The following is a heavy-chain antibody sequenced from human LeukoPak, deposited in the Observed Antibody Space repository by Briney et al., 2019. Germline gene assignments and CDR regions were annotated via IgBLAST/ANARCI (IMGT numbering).Heavy chain of an antibody. J-gene: IGHJ4*02. CDR3: ARHLNGVRGDY. V-gene: IGHV4-39*01. Sequence: PSETLSLTCTVSGGSISSYYWGWIRQPPGKGLEWIGSIYYSGSTYYNPSLKSRVTISVDTSKNQFSLKLSSVTAADTAVYYCARHLNGVRGDYWGQGTLVTVSS. CDR2: IYYSGST. CDR1: GGSISSYY. D-gene: IGHD2-8*01.